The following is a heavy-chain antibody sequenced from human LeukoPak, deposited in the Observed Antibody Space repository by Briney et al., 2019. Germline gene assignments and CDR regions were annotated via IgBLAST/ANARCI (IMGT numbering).Heavy chain of an antibody. D-gene: IGHD1-1*01. J-gene: IGHJ5*02. CDR3: ARDRAGDWNGVNWFDP. V-gene: IGHV1-24*01. Sequence: GASVKVSCKVSGYTLTELSMHWVRQAPGKGLEWMGGFDPEDGETIYAQKFQGRVTMTEDTSTDTAYMELSSLRSDDTAVYYCARDRAGDWNGVNWFDPWGQGTLVTVSS. CDR2: FDPEDGET. CDR1: GYTLTELS.